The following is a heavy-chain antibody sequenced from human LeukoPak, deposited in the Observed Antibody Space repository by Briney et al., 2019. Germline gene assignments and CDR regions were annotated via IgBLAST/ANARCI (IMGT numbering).Heavy chain of an antibody. Sequence: PGGSLRLSCAASGFTFSSYWMSWVRQAPGKGREWVANIKEDGSEKYYVDSVKGRFTISRDNAKYSLYLQMNSLRADDTAVYYCARRSSSWYGWFDPWGQGTLVTVSS. CDR1: GFTFSSYW. V-gene: IGHV3-7*01. CDR2: IKEDGSEK. D-gene: IGHD6-13*01. J-gene: IGHJ5*02. CDR3: ARRSSSWYGWFDP.